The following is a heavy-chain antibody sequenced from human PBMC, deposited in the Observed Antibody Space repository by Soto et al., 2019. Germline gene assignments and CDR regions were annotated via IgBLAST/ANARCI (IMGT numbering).Heavy chain of an antibody. D-gene: IGHD4-17*01. CDR1: GGSIGSGGYY. V-gene: IGHV4-31*03. CDR2: IYYSGST. CDR3: ARLFYGDYLFHY. Sequence: QVQLQESGPGLVKPSQTLSLTCTVSGGSIGSGGYYWSWIRQHRGKGLEWIGYIYYSGSTYYNPSLKSRVTISVDTSKNQFSLKLSSVTAADTAVYYCARLFYGDYLFHYWGQGTLVTVSS. J-gene: IGHJ4*02.